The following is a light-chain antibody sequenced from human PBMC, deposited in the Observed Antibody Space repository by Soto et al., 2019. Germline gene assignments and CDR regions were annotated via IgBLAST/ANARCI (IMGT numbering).Light chain of an antibody. Sequence: DIQMTHSPSTLSASVGDRVTITCRASQSISSWLAWYQQKPGKAPKLLIYKASSLESGVPSRFSGSGSGTEFTLTISSLQPDDFATYYCQQYNSYSTFGQGTKVDI. CDR3: QQYNSYST. CDR1: QSISSW. J-gene: IGKJ1*01. CDR2: KAS. V-gene: IGKV1-5*03.